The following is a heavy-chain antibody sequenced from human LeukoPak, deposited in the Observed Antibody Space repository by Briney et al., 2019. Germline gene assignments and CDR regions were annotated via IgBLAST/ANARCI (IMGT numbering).Heavy chain of an antibody. CDR2: IIPIFGTA. D-gene: IGHD3-3*01. V-gene: IGHV1-69*13. Sequence: ASVKVSCKASGGTFSSYAISWVRQAPGQGLEWMGGIIPIFGTASYAQKFQGRVTITADESTSTAYMELSSLRSEDTAVYYCARPTRLRFLEWLSSGAFDIWGQGTMVTVSS. CDR3: ARPTRLRFLEWLSSGAFDI. CDR1: GGTFSSYA. J-gene: IGHJ3*02.